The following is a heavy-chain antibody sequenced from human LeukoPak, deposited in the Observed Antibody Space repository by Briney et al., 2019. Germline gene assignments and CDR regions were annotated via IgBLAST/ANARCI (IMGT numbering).Heavy chain of an antibody. CDR1: GGSISTYY. Sequence: SETLSLTCTVSGGSISTYYWSWIRQPPGKGLEWIGYIYYSGSTNYNPSLKSRVTISVATSKNQFSLKLSSVTAADTAVYYCARGSWTYYYGMDVWGQGTTVTVSS. CDR3: ARGSWTYYYGMDV. J-gene: IGHJ6*02. D-gene: IGHD2-15*01. V-gene: IGHV4-59*01. CDR2: IYYSGST.